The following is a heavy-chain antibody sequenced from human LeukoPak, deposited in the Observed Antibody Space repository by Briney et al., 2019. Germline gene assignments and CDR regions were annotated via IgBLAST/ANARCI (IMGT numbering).Heavy chain of an antibody. CDR3: ARSRKYSSGWYQDAFDI. CDR2: IYSGGST. D-gene: IGHD6-19*01. Sequence: PGGSLRLSCAASRGFTFSTNWMYWVRQAPGKGLEWVSVIYSGGSTYYADSVKGRFTISRDNSKNTLYLQMNSLRAEDTAVYYCARSRKYSSGWYQDAFDIWGQGTMVTVSS. V-gene: IGHV3-53*01. J-gene: IGHJ3*02. CDR1: RGFTFSTNW.